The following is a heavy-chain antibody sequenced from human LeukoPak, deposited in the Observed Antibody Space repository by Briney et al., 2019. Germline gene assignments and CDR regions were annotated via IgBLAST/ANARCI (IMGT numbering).Heavy chain of an antibody. V-gene: IGHV4-39*07. Sequence: SETLSFTCTVSGGSMYSGDYYWGWIRQPPGKGLEWIGSIYYSGSTYYIPSLKSRVTISIDTSKNQFSMRLNSVTAADTAEYYCARHAGGTSNFDSWGQGTQVTVSS. J-gene: IGHJ5*01. CDR1: GGSMYSGDYY. CDR2: IYYSGST. CDR3: ARHAGGTSNFDS. D-gene: IGHD1-14*01.